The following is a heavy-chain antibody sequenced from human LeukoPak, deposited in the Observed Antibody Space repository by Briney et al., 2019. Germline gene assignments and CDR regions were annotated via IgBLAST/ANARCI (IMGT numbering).Heavy chain of an antibody. CDR3: ASQVRLERRYYYYSMDV. V-gene: IGHV4-39*07. J-gene: IGHJ6*03. CDR2: IDHSGST. Sequence: SETLSLNCTVSGDSISSGSYYWSWIRQPPGKGLEWIGEIDHSGSTNYNPSLKSRVTISVDTSKNQFSLKLSSVTAADTAVYYCASQVRLERRYYYYSMDVWGKGTTVTVSS. CDR1: GDSISSGSYY. D-gene: IGHD1-1*01.